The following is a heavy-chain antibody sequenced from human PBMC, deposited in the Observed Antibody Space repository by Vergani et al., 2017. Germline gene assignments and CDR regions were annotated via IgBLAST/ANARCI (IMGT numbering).Heavy chain of an antibody. D-gene: IGHD5-12*01. CDR1: GFTVSSNY. J-gene: IGHJ3*02. V-gene: IGHV3-53*01. CDR3: ARGIVATIPATDHDAFDI. Sequence: VQLVESGGGVVQPGGSLRLSCAASGFTVSSNYMSWVRQAPGKGLEWVSVIYSGGSTYYADSVKGRFTISRDNSKNTLYLQMNSLRAEDTAVYYCARGIVATIPATDHDAFDIWGQGTMVTVSS. CDR2: IYSGGST.